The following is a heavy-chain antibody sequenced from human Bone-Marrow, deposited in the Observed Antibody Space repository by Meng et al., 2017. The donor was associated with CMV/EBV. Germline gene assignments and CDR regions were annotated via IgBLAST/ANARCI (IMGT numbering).Heavy chain of an antibody. D-gene: IGHD3-10*01. CDR2: IYYSGST. V-gene: IGHV4-59*12. CDR1: GGSISSYY. CDR3: ARGLVSGAKATFFDY. J-gene: IGHJ4*02. Sequence: SETLSLTCPVSGGSISSYYWSWIRQPPGKGLEWIGYIYYSGSTNYNPSLKSRVTISVDTSKNQFSLKLSSVTAADTAVYYCARGLVSGAKATFFDYWGQGTLVTVSS.